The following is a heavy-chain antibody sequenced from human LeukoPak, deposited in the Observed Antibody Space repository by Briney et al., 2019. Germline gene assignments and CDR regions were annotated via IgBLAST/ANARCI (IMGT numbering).Heavy chain of an antibody. CDR2: IIPIFGTA. CDR3: ARAPRPYYYDSSGYYYEHFQH. V-gene: IGHV1-69*06. Sequence: SVKVSCKASGGTFSSYAISWVRQAPGQGLEWMGGIIPIFGTANYAQKFQGRVTITADKSTSTAYMELSSLRSEDTAVYYCARAPRPYYYDSSGYYYEHFQHWGQGTLVTVSS. CDR1: GGTFSSYA. D-gene: IGHD3-22*01. J-gene: IGHJ1*01.